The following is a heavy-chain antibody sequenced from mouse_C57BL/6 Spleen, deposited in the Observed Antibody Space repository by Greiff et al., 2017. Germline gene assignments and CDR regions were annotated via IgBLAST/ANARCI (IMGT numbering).Heavy chain of an antibody. Sequence: VQLQQPGAELVKPGASVKVSCKASGYTFTSYWMHWVKQRPGQGLEWIGRIHPSDSDTNYNQKFKGKATLTVDKSSSTAYMQLSSLTSEDSAVXYCAMPYDYCSSPYYAMDYWGQGTSVTVSS. D-gene: IGHD1-1*01. CDR2: IHPSDSDT. V-gene: IGHV1-74*01. J-gene: IGHJ4*01. CDR1: GYTFTSYW. CDR3: AMPYDYCSSPYYAMDY.